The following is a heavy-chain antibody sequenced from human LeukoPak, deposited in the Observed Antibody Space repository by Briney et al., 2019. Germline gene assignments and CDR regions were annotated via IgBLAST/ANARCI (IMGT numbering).Heavy chain of an antibody. CDR1: GYTFTGYY. D-gene: IGHD3-22*01. CDR3: ARVYGYDSSGLFGDY. Sequence: EASVKVSCKASGYTFTGYYMHWVRQAPGQGLEWMGWINPNSGGTNYAQKFQGRVTMTRDTSISTAYMELSRLRSDDTAVYYCARVYGYDSSGLFGDYWGQGTLVTVSS. J-gene: IGHJ4*02. CDR2: INPNSGGT. V-gene: IGHV1-2*02.